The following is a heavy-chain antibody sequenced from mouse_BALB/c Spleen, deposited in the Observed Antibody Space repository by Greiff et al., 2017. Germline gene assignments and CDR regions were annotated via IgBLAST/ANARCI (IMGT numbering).Heavy chain of an antibody. CDR3: NAHYSSSYEYFDY. Sequence: EVQLQESGAELVRSGASVKLSCTASGFNIKDYYMHWVKQRPEQGLEWIGWIDPENGDTEYAPKFQGKATMTADTSSNTAYLQLSSLTSEDTAVYYCNAHYSSSYEYFDYWGQGTTLTVSS. CDR2: IDPENGDT. V-gene: IGHV14-4*02. D-gene: IGHD1-1*01. J-gene: IGHJ2*01. CDR1: GFNIKDYY.